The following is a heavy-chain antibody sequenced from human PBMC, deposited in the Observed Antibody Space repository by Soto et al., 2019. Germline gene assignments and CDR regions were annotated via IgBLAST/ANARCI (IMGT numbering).Heavy chain of an antibody. CDR3: AYKGPLGELAFTRFDP. D-gene: IGHD3-16*02. V-gene: IGHV3-30*03. CDR1: GFSSNDNG. Sequence: QVQLVESGGGVVQPGGSLGLPCPALGFSSNDNGMPWVRQLPGRGLEGGAVTSDDGTRRYYADSVKGRFTISRDNSRNTLYLQMNSLRDEDTAVYYCAYKGPLGELAFTRFDPWGQGTLVTVSS. CDR2: TSDDGTRR. J-gene: IGHJ5*02.